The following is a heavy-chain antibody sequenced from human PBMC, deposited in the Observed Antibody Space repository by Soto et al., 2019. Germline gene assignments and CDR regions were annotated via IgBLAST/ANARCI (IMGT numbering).Heavy chain of an antibody. D-gene: IGHD3-3*01. V-gene: IGHV3-21*01. CDR2: ISSSSSYI. Sequence: GGSLRLSCAASGFTFSSYSMNWVRQAPGKGLEWVSSISSSSSYIYYADSVKGRFTISRDNAKNSLYLQMNSLRAEDTAVYYCAGCYDFWSGYYADYYYYGMDVWGQGTTVTVSS. J-gene: IGHJ6*02. CDR1: GFTFSSYS. CDR3: AGCYDFWSGYYADYYYYGMDV.